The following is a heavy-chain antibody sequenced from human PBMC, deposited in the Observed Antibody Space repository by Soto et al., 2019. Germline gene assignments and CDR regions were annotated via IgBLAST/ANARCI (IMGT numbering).Heavy chain of an antibody. CDR2: IIPIFGTA. CDR1: GGTFSSYA. Sequence: SVKVSCKASGGTFSSYAISWVRQAPGQGLEKMGGIIPIFGTANYAQKLQGRVTITADESTSKAYMELSSLRSEDTAVYYCARGKALEWLLSRNLDYLGQGTLVTVSS. J-gene: IGHJ4*02. D-gene: IGHD3-3*01. V-gene: IGHV1-69*13. CDR3: ARGKALEWLLSRNLDY.